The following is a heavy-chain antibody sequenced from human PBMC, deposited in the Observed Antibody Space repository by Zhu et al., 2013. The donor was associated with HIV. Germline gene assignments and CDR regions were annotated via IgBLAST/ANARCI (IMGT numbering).Heavy chain of an antibody. CDR3: ARDRAPARAFDY. CDR2: ITPNGGGT. CDR1: GYTFTAYF. V-gene: IGHV1-2*02. D-gene: IGHD3-10*01. Sequence: QVQLVQSGAEVKKPGASVKVSCKASGYTFTAYFIHWVRQAPGQGLEWMGWITPNGGGTSYAQKFQGRVTMTRDTSISAAYMELTRLTSDDSAVYYCARDRAPARAFDYLGPRDNGHRLF. J-gene: IGHJ3*02.